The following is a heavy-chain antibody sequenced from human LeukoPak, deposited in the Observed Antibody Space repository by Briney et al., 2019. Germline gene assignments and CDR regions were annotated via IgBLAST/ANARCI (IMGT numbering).Heavy chain of an antibody. CDR1: GFTFNSYV. V-gene: IGHV3-64*04. D-gene: IGHD1-26*01. CDR2: ISSNGGST. J-gene: IGHJ4*02. CDR3: ARGGSYVHY. Sequence: GGSLRLSCSASGFTFNSYVMHWVRQAPGKGLEYVSAISSNGGSTYYADSVKGRFTISRDNAKNSLNLQMNSLRADDTAVYYCARGGSYVHYWGQGTLVTVSS.